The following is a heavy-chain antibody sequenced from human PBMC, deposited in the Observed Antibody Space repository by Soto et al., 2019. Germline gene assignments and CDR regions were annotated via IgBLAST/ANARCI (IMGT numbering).Heavy chain of an antibody. D-gene: IGHD5-12*01. CDR3: ARALRGYSGYDPEAYLDY. J-gene: IGHJ4*02. CDR2: IYYSGST. CDR1: GGSISSYY. V-gene: IGHV4-59*01. Sequence: QVQLQESGPGLVKPSETLSLTCTVSGGSISSYYWSWIRQPPGKSLEWIGYIYYSGSTNYNPSLRSRVTISVDTSKNQFSLKLSSVTAADTAVYYCARALRGYSGYDPEAYLDYWGQGTLVTVSS.